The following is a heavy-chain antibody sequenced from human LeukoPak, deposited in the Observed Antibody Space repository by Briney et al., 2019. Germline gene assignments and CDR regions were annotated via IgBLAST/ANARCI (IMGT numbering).Heavy chain of an antibody. D-gene: IGHD5-24*01. CDR1: GFTVSSNY. J-gene: IGHJ4*02. CDR2: IYSGGST. V-gene: IGHV3-53*01. CDR3: ARLDGKVEMAIDY. Sequence: GGSLRLSCAVSGFTVSSNYMSWVRQAPGKGLEWVSVIYSGGSTYYADSVKGRFTISRDNSKNTLYLQMNSLRAEDTAVYYCARLDGKVEMAIDYWGQGTLVTVSS.